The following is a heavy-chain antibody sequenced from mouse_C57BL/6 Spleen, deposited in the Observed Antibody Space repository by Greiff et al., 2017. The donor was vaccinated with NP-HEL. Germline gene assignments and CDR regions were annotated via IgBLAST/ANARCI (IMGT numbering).Heavy chain of an antibody. D-gene: IGHD2-1*01. CDR2: INPGSGGT. V-gene: IGHV1-54*01. CDR1: GYAFTNYL. J-gene: IGHJ4*01. Sequence: VQLQESGAELVRPGTSVKVSCKASGYAFTNYLIEWVKQRPGQGLEWIGVINPGSGGTNYNEKFKGKATLTADKSSSTAYMQLSSLTSEDSAVYFCARGGDYGNYFYYAMDYWGQGTSVTVSS. CDR3: ARGGDYGNYFYYAMDY.